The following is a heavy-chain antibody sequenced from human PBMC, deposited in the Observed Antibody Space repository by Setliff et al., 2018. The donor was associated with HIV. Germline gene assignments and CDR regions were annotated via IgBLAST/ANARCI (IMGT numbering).Heavy chain of an antibody. D-gene: IGHD5-12*01. J-gene: IGHJ4*02. CDR1: GFTFNTYW. V-gene: IGHV3-9*01. CDR2: ISWNSGSI. CDR3: AKDSGDGYNLEDYFDS. Sequence: PGGSLRLSCAASGFTFNTYWMTWVRQAPGKGLEWVSGISWNSGSIAYADSVKGRFTISRDNAKNSLYLQMNSLRAEDTALYYCAKDSGDGYNLEDYFDSWGQGTLVTVSS.